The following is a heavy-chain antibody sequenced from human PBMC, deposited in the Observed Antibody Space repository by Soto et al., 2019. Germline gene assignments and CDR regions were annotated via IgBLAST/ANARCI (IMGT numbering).Heavy chain of an antibody. CDR2: MDPDSGKT. CDR1: GYTFTSHK. Sequence: QVQLGQSGAEVKKPGASVKVSCKASGYTFTSHKINWVRQATGQGLEWMGLMDPDSGKTAYVQKFQGRVTMTRNTAIGTAYMELNSLRSEDPALYYCARPNDDYWGGFNGFDLWGQGTLVNVSS. D-gene: IGHD3-3*01. CDR3: ARPNDDYWGGFNGFDL. V-gene: IGHV1-8*01. J-gene: IGHJ5*02.